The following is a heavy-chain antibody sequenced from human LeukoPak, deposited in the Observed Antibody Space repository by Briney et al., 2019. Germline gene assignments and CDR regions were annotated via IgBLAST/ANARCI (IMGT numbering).Heavy chain of an antibody. Sequence: GGSLRLSCAASGFTFSSYSMNWVRQAPGKGLEWVSSISSSSSYIYYADSVKGRFTISRDNAKNSLYLQMNSLRAEDTAVYYCARVAQYYYDSSGYYCFDYWGQGTLVTVSS. CDR2: ISSSSSYI. V-gene: IGHV3-21*01. J-gene: IGHJ4*02. CDR1: GFTFSSYS. CDR3: ARVAQYYYDSSGYYCFDY. D-gene: IGHD3-22*01.